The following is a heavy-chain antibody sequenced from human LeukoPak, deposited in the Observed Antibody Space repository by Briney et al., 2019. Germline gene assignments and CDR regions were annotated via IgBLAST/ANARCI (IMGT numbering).Heavy chain of an antibody. J-gene: IGHJ2*01. CDR3: AREAQAAAGTGWYFDL. D-gene: IGHD6-13*01. Sequence: PSETLSLTCTVSGGSISSYYWGWIRQPPGKGLEWIGSIYYSGSTYYNPSLKSRVTISVDTSKNQFSLKLSSVTAADTAVYYCAREAQAAAGTGWYFDLWGRGTPVTVSS. CDR2: IYYSGST. V-gene: IGHV4-39*01. CDR1: GGSISSYY.